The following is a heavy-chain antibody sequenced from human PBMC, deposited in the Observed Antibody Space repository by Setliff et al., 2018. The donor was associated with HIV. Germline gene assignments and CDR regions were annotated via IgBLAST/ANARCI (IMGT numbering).Heavy chain of an antibody. CDR3: ARDEGSGWPLDY. Sequence: GASVKVSCKASGYSFTNYYIHWVRQAPGQGLEWMGVINPSSGDTLYAQNFQGRVTVTRDTSTSTVYMELSSLGSEDTAVYYCARDEGSGWPLDYWGQGTLVTVSS. V-gene: IGHV1-46*01. CDR2: INPSSGDT. D-gene: IGHD6-19*01. J-gene: IGHJ4*02. CDR1: GYSFTNYY.